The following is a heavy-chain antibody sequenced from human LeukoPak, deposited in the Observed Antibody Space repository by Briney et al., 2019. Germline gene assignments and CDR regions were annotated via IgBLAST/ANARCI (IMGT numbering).Heavy chain of an antibody. D-gene: IGHD6-19*01. CDR2: ISGSGGST. Sequence: GGSLRLSCAASGFTFSSYAMSWVRQAPGKGLEWVSAISGSGGSTYYADSVKGRFTISRDNSKNTLYLQMNSLRVEDTAVYYCAKDISSGWCFDYWGQGTLVTVSS. J-gene: IGHJ4*02. V-gene: IGHV3-23*01. CDR1: GFTFSSYA. CDR3: AKDISSGWCFDY.